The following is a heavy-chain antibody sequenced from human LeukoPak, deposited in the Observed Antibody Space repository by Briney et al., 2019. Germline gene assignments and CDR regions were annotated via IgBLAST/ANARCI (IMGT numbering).Heavy chain of an antibody. J-gene: IGHJ4*02. CDR1: GFIFSTSG. D-gene: IGHD2-2*01. V-gene: IGHV3-66*01. CDR3: ARALPAASHTSFDF. CDR2: IYSDGTT. Sequence: PGGSLRLSCAASGFIFSTSGMNWVRQAPGKGLEWVSIIYSDGTTYYADSVKGRFTISRDISKNTVYLQMNSLRAEDTAVFYCARALPAASHTSFDFWGQGTLVTVSS.